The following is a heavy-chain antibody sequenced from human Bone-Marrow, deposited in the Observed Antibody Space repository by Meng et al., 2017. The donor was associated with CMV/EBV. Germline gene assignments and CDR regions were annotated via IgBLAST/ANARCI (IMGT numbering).Heavy chain of an antibody. CDR2: IYHSGST. CDR3: AISSVALRGGGGFDS. CDR1: GGSTSSSNR. D-gene: IGHD4-23*01. Sequence: AATLSLTCAVSGGSTSSSNRWSWLRQPPGKRLEWIGEIYHSGSTNYNPSLKSRVTISVDKSKNQFSLKLSSVTAADTAVYYCAISSVALRGGGGFDSWGQGTLVTVSS. V-gene: IGHV4-4*02. J-gene: IGHJ5*01.